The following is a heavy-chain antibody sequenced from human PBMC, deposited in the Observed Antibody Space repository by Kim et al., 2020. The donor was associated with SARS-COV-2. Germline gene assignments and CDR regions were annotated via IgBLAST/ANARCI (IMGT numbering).Heavy chain of an antibody. V-gene: IGHV3-11*06. CDR3: AREIRHYYDRSGYYPYYFDY. J-gene: IGHJ4*02. Sequence: RFTISRDNAKNSLYLQMNSLRAEDTAVYYCAREIRHYYDRSGYYPYYFDYWGQGTLVTVSS. D-gene: IGHD3-22*01.